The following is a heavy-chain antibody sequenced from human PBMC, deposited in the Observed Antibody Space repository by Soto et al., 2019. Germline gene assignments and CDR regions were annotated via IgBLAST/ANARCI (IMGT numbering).Heavy chain of an antibody. V-gene: IGHV3-23*01. Sequence: GGSLRLSCEGSGFTVSSHAMTWIRQAPGKGPEWVSTVTADGGTYYADSVKGRFAMSRYSSENTLYLQMNSLRDEDTAVYYCARSDNTVVTRRNAFDIWGQGTLVTVSS. CDR3: ARSDNTVVTRRNAFDI. J-gene: IGHJ3*02. CDR1: GFTVSSHA. D-gene: IGHD2-21*02. CDR2: VTADGGT.